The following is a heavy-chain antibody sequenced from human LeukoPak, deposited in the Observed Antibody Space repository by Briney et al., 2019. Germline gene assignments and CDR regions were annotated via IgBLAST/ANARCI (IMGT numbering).Heavy chain of an antibody. V-gene: IGHV1-24*01. CDR3: ATVNDYDILTGRFGTFDY. CDR1: GYTLTELS. CDR2: FDPEDGET. J-gene: IGHJ4*02. D-gene: IGHD3-9*01. Sequence: ASVKVSCKVSGYTLTELSMHWVRQAPGKGLEWMGGFDPEDGETIYAQKFQGRVTMTEDTSTDTAYMELSSLRSEDTAVYYCATVNDYDILTGRFGTFDYWGQGTLVTVSS.